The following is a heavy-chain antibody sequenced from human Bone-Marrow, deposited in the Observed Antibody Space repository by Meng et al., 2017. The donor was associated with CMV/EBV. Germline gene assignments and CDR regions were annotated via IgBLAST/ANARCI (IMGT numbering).Heavy chain of an antibody. CDR3: ARQWDYGYNSLDY. V-gene: IGHV3-13*01. CDR1: GFSFSSHD. Sequence: GESLKISCAASGFSFSSHDMHWVRQTPGKGLEWVSSIGSAGDRYYAGSVKGRFTISRENAKISFSLQMNSLRVGDTAVYYCARQWDYGYNSLDYWGQGTLVTVSS. J-gene: IGHJ4*02. CDR2: IGSAGDR. D-gene: IGHD3-16*01.